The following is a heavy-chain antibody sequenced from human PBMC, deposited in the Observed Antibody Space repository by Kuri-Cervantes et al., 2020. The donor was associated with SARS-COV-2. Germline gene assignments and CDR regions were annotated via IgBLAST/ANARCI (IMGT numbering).Heavy chain of an antibody. Sequence: GESLKISCAASGFTFSSYWMHWVRQAPGKGLVWVSRINSDGSSTSYADSVKGRFTISRDNSQSTLYLQMNSLRTEDTAVYYCAREGYYDSSGNYAATGMDVWGKGTTVTVSS. CDR3: AREGYYDSSGNYAATGMDV. CDR2: INSDGSST. D-gene: IGHD3-22*01. J-gene: IGHJ6*03. CDR1: GFTFSSYW. V-gene: IGHV3-74*01.